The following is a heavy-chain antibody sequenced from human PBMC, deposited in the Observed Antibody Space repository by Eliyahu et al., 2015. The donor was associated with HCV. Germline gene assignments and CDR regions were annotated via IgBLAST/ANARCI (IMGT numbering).Heavy chain of an antibody. Sequence: QVQLVQSGAEVKKPGASVKVSCKASGYIFNDYYIHWVRQAPGQGFEWMAWINPKSGGTNYAQKFQGRVTVTRDTSSSTVYMELSRLGSDDTAVYYCARLGALDYWGQGALVTVSS. V-gene: IGHV1-2*02. J-gene: IGHJ4*02. CDR1: GYIFNDYY. CDR3: ARLGALDY. CDR2: INPKSGGT. D-gene: IGHD4/OR15-4a*01.